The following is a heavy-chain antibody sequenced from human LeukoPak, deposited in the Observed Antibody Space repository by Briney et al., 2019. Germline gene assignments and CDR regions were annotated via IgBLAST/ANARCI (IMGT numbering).Heavy chain of an antibody. V-gene: IGHV3-21*01. D-gene: IGHD2/OR15-2a*01. Sequence: PGGSLRLSCAASGFTFSSYSMNWVRQAPGKGLEWVSSISSSSSYIYYADSVKGRFTISRDNAKNSLYLQVNSLRAEDTAVYYCARGVSKYFQHWGQGTLVTVSS. J-gene: IGHJ1*01. CDR2: ISSSSSYI. CDR3: ARGVSKYFQH. CDR1: GFTFSSYS.